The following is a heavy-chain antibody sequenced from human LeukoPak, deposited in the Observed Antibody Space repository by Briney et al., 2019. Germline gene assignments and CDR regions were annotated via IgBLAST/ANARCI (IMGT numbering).Heavy chain of an antibody. J-gene: IGHJ3*02. V-gene: IGHV1-3*01. D-gene: IGHD4/OR15-4a*01. CDR3: ARDSGMELMRSFDI. CDR2: INAGNGNT. CDR1: GYTFTSYA. Sequence: ASVKVSCKPSGYTFTSYAMHWVRQDPGQRLEWMGWINAGNGNTKYSQKFQGRVTITRDTSASTAYMELSSLRSEDTAVYYCARDSGMELMRSFDIWGQGTMVTVSS.